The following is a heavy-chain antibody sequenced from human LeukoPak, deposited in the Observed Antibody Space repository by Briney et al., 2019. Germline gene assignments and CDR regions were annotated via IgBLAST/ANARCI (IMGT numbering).Heavy chain of an antibody. CDR2: IWYDGSKE. V-gene: IGHV3-33*01. Sequence: GGSLRLSCAASGFTFSSYDMHWVRQAPGKGLEWVAVIWYDGSKEYYAESVEGRFTISRDNSNNTLYLQMSGLRVDDTAVYYCARAPGGYSGYDPLDYWGQGTLVTVSS. J-gene: IGHJ4*02. CDR3: ARAPGGYSGYDPLDY. CDR1: GFTFSSYD. D-gene: IGHD5-12*01.